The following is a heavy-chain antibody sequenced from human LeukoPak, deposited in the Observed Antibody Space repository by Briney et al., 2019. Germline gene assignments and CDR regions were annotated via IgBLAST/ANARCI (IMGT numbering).Heavy chain of an antibody. J-gene: IGHJ4*02. CDR3: ARDGIAAALGYYFDY. CDR1: GYTFTSYY. V-gene: IGHV1-46*01. CDR2: INPSGGST. Sequence: ASVKVSCKASGYTFTSYYMHWVRQAPGQGLEWMGIINPSGGSTSYAQKFQGRVTMTRDTSTSTVYMELSSLRSEDTAVYYCARDGIAAALGYYFDYWGQGTLATVSS. D-gene: IGHD6-13*01.